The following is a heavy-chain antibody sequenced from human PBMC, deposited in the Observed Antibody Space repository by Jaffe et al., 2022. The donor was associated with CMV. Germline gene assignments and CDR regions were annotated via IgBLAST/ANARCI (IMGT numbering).Heavy chain of an antibody. CDR1: GFTFDDYA. CDR2: ISWNSGSI. CDR3: AKDPIAARPVGSFGWFDP. J-gene: IGHJ5*02. Sequence: EVQLVESGGGLVQPGRSLRLSCAASGFTFDDYAMHWVRQAPGKGLEWVSGISWNSGSIGYADSVKGRFTISRDNAKNSLYLQMNSLRAEDTALYYCAKDPIAARPVGSFGWFDPWGQGTLVTVSS. D-gene: IGHD6-6*01. V-gene: IGHV3-9*01.